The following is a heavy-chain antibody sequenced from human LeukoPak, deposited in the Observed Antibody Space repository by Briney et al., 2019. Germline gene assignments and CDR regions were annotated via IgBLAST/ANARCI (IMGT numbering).Heavy chain of an antibody. CDR3: AKDNAQWPRVFDF. D-gene: IGHD6-19*01. CDR2: MSGSGATA. J-gene: IGHJ4*02. Sequence: GGSLRLSCAASGFSFSYDAMSWVRQAPGRGLEWVSGMSGSGATAYYADSVKGRFTISRDNSDNTVYLQMSSLSAEDTAVYYCAKDNAQWPRVFDFWGQGTLVTVSS. V-gene: IGHV3-23*01. CDR1: GFSFSYDA.